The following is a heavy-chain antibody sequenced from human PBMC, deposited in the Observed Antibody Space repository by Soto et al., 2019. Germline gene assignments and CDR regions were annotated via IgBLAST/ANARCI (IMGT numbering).Heavy chain of an antibody. V-gene: IGHV4-31*03. D-gene: IGHD3-10*01. CDR1: GGSISSGGYY. Sequence: QVQLQESGPGLVKPSQTLSLTFTVSGGSISSGGYYWSWIRQHPGKGLEWIGYIYYSGSTYYNPSLKSRVTISVDTSKNQFSLKLSSVTAADTAVYYCARDPGGYGSGSKAFDIWGQGTMVTVSS. CDR3: ARDPGGYGSGSKAFDI. CDR2: IYYSGST. J-gene: IGHJ3*02.